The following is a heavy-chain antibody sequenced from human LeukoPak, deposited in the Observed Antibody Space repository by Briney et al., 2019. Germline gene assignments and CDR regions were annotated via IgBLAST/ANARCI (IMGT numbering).Heavy chain of an antibody. J-gene: IGHJ5*02. CDR1: GGSISSDNYQ. Sequence: SETLSLTCTVSGGSISSDNYQWSWIRQPPGKGLEWIGYINYSGSTYYNPFLKSRVTISVDTSKNHFSLRLSSVTAADTAVYYCARYGSGSTWFDPWGQGTLVTVSS. D-gene: IGHD3-10*01. CDR2: INYSGST. V-gene: IGHV4-30-4*01. CDR3: ARYGSGSTWFDP.